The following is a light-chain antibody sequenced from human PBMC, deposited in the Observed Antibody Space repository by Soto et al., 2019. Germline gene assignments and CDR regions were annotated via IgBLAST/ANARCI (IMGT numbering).Light chain of an antibody. V-gene: IGLV2-14*02. CDR3: SSLTRSDTWV. J-gene: IGLJ3*02. Sequence: SALTQPASVSGSPGQSITISCTGGSSDVGSYNRVSWYRQHPGKAPQLMIYEVSNRPSGVSNRFSGSKSGNTASLTISGLQAEDEADYFCSSLTRSDTWVIGGGTKLTVL. CDR2: EVS. CDR1: SSDVGSYNR.